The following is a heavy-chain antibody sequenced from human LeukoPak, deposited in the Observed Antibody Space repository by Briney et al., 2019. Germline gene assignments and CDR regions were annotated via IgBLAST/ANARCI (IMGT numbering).Heavy chain of an antibody. D-gene: IGHD2-2*03. CDR1: GGSISSGDYY. J-gene: IGHJ4*02. Sequence: SQTLSLTCTVSGGSISSGDYYWSWIRQPPGKGLEWIGYIYYSGSTYYNPSLKSRVTISVDTSKNQFSLKLSSVTAADTAVYYCARAVGYCSSTSCYVRMSAYYFDYWGQGTLVTVSS. CDR3: ARAVGYCSSTSCYVRMSAYYFDY. CDR2: IYYSGST. V-gene: IGHV4-30-4*01.